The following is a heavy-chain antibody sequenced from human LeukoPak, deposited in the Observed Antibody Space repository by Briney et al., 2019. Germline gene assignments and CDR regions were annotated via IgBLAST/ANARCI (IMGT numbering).Heavy chain of an antibody. Sequence: SGTLSLTCNFSVVSISSSIYYGAWFPNPPGKGLEGMGSLFYSGSAYYSPSLKGRLAIPLDTSKNQFSLKLSSVTAADTAVYYCARIGHGANSHLKWYFDLWGRGTLVTASS. CDR3: ARIGHGANSHLKWYFDL. V-gene: IGHV4-39*01. J-gene: IGHJ2*01. CDR1: VVSISSSIYY. D-gene: IGHD4-23*01. CDR2: LFYSGSA.